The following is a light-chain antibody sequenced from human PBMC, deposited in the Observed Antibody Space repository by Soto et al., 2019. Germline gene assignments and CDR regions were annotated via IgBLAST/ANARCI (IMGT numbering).Light chain of an antibody. V-gene: IGKV4-1*01. CDR2: WAS. CDR1: QSVLSSSDSKNY. J-gene: IGKJ4*01. Sequence: DIVMTQSPDSLAVSLGERAAINCKSSQSVLSSSDSKNYLAWHQQKPGQPPQLLIYWASTRESGVPDRFSGSGSGTDFTLTISSLQAEDVAVYYCQQFYGIPLTFGGGTKVEIK. CDR3: QQFYGIPLT.